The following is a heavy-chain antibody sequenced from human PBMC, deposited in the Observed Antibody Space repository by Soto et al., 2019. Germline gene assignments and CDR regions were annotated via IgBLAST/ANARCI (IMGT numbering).Heavy chain of an antibody. Sequence: GGSLRLSCAASGFTFSNSWMHWVRQAPGKGLVWVSYINSDGSTTTYADSVKGRFTISGDNAKNTVYLQINSLRAEDTAVYYCARDRSYSTDYWGQGTLVTVSS. CDR2: INSDGSTT. J-gene: IGHJ4*02. V-gene: IGHV3-74*01. CDR1: GFTFSNSW. D-gene: IGHD1-26*01. CDR3: ARDRSYSTDY.